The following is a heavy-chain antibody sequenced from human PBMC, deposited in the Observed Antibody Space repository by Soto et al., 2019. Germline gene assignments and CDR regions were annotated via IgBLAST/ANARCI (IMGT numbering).Heavy chain of an antibody. CDR1: GYTFTSYD. D-gene: IGHD6-19*01. Sequence: QVQLVQSGAEVKKPGASVKASCKASGYTFTSYDINWGRQATGQGLEGMGWMNPNSGNTGYAQKFKGRVTMSRNTCTSTAYMELNSLRSEDTAVYYFAREYSSGWSKGWGQGTLVTVSS. J-gene: IGHJ4*02. V-gene: IGHV1-8*01. CDR2: MNPNSGNT. CDR3: AREYSSGWSKG.